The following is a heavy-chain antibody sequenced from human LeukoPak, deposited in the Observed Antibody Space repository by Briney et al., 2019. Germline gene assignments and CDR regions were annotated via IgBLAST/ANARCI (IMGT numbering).Heavy chain of an antibody. J-gene: IGHJ6*03. D-gene: IGHD4-17*01. CDR1: GGSINSRSYY. CDR2: VYYGGTT. Sequence: SETLSLTCTVSGGSINSRSYYWGWIRQPPGKGLEWIGSVYYGGTTYYNPSLKSRVTISEDTSKNQFSLKLSSVTAADTAVYYCARRATTVTTGYNYYYMDVWGKGTTVTVSS. CDR3: ARRATTVTTGYNYYYMDV. V-gene: IGHV4-39*01.